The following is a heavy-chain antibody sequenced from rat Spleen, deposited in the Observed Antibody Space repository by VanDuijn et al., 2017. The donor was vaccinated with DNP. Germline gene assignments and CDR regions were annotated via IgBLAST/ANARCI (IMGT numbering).Heavy chain of an antibody. V-gene: IGHV5-31*01. Sequence: EVQLVESGGGLVQPGRSLKLSCVASGFTFNYYWMTWVRQAPGKGLEWIASITSGRGSTSYPDSVKGRFTVSRDDGKSIQYLQMDSLRSEDTATYYCTRYYDSFDYWGRGVMVTVSS. CDR1: GFTFNYYW. J-gene: IGHJ2*01. CDR3: TRYYDSFDY. CDR2: ITSGRGST. D-gene: IGHD1-1*01.